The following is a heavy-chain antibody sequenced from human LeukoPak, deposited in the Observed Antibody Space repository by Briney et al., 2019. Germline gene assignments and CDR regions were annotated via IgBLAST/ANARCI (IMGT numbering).Heavy chain of an antibody. CDR1: GGSISSGDYY. D-gene: IGHD6-13*01. V-gene: IGHV4-61*08. CDR2: LFHSGTR. CDR3: ARRRGWKQQLVYFDY. J-gene: IGHJ4*02. Sequence: SETLSLTCTVSGGSISSGDYYWSWIRQPPGKGLEWIGYLFHSGTRRYNPSLKSRVTISADTTKNQIFLTLNSTTAADTAVYYCARRRGWKQQLVYFDYWGQGTLATVSS.